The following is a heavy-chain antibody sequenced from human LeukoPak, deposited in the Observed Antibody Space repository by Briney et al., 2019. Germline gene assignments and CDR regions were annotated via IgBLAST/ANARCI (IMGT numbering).Heavy chain of an antibody. CDR1: GGSFSGYY. D-gene: IGHD6-19*01. Sequence: SKTLSLTCAVYGGSFSGYYWSWIRQPPGKGLEWIGEINRSGSANYNPSLKSRVTISVDTSKNQFSLKLSSVTAADTAVYCCARPVSGSSGWYYNYWGQGNLVTVSS. CDR3: ARPVSGSSGWYYNY. V-gene: IGHV4-34*01. J-gene: IGHJ4*02. CDR2: INRSGSA.